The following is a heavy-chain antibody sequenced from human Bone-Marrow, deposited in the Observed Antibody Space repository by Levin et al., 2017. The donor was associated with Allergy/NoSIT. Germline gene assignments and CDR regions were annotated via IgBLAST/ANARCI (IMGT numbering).Heavy chain of an antibody. Sequence: PGGSLRLSCAASGFTFSTNAMTWVRQAPGKGLEWVSSVNGGGDFTLYRDSVKGRFTISRDNSKNTVYLQMNSLRVEDTAVYYCARPRGSGSHSAYNFDCWGQGTQVTVSS. CDR3: ARPRGSGSHSAYNFDC. J-gene: IGHJ4*02. CDR1: GFTFSTNA. CDR2: VNGGGDFT. D-gene: IGHD3-10*01. V-gene: IGHV3-23*01.